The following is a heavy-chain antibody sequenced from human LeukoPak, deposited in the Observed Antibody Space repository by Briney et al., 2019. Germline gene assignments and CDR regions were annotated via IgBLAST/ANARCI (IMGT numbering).Heavy chain of an antibody. CDR1: GFTFSSYS. J-gene: IGHJ3*02. D-gene: IGHD2-21*02. CDR2: ISSNGGST. V-gene: IGHV3-64*01. Sequence: GGSLRLSCAASGFTFSSYSMHWVRQAPGKGLEYVSGISSNGGSTDYANSVKGRFTISRDNSKNTLYLQMGSLRAEDMAVYYCARDDGGDFNDALDIWGQGTMVAVSS. CDR3: ARDDGGDFNDALDI.